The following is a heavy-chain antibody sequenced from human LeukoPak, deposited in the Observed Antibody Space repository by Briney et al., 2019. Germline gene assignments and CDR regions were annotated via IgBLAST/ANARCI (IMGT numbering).Heavy chain of an antibody. CDR3: ARDTYYYDSSGYQFDY. D-gene: IGHD3-22*01. J-gene: IGHJ4*02. V-gene: IGHV1-69*05. CDR2: VVPIFGTA. Sequence: SVKVSCKASGGTFSNYAISWVRQAPGQGLEWMGGVVPIFGTANYAQKFQGRVTMTRDMSTSTVYMELSSLRSEDTAVYYCARDTYYYDSSGYQFDYWGQGTLVTVSS. CDR1: GGTFSNYA.